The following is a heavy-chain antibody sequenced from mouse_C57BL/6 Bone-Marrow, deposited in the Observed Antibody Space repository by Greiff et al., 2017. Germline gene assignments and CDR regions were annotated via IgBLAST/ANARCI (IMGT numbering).Heavy chain of an antibody. V-gene: IGHV1-63*01. D-gene: IGHD2-4*01. CDR1: GYTFTNYW. CDR3: ARSGLRRTEYYFDY. Sequence: QVQLKESGAELVRPGASVKMSCKASGYTFTNYWLGWAKQRPGHGLEWIGDIYPGGGYTNNNETFKGKATLTEDKSSSTAYMQFISLTSQDSANYYCARSGLRRTEYYFDYWGQGTTLTVSS. J-gene: IGHJ2*01. CDR2: IYPGGGYT.